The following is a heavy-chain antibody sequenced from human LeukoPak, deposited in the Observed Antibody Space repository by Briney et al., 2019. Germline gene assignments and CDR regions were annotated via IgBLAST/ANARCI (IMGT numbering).Heavy chain of an antibody. J-gene: IGHJ5*02. CDR3: ARGFGWFDP. V-gene: IGHV4-61*02. CDR2: IYTSGST. D-gene: IGHD3-16*01. Sequence: SETLSLTCTVSGGSISSGSYYWSWIRQPPGKGLEWIGRIYTSGSTNYNPSLNSRVTISVDTSKNQFSLKLSSVTAADTAVYYCARGFGWFDPWGQGTLVTVSS. CDR1: GGSISSGSYY.